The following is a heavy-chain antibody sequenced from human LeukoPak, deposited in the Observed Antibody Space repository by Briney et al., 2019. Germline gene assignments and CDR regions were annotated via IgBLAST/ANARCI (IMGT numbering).Heavy chain of an antibody. CDR2: ISSSGSPL. J-gene: IGHJ5*02. V-gene: IGHV3-48*03. CDR3: ARAFRQQLPPGHWFDP. Sequence: PGGSLRLSCAASGFSLSSYEMNWFRQAPGKGLDWVSYISSSGSPLYADSVKGRFTISRDNAKNSLYLQMNSLRAEDTAVYYCARAFRQQLPPGHWFDPWVQGTLVTVSS. D-gene: IGHD6-13*01. CDR1: GFSLSSYE.